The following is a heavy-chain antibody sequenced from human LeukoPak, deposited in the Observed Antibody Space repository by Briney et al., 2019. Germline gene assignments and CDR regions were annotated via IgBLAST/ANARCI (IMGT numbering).Heavy chain of an antibody. D-gene: IGHD3-22*01. Sequence: ALRLSCAASGFILDEYPMHLVRQAPREGLGLVSSIRLNRGSIDHADSVKCRFNISRDNAEKSLYLQMHCQRGEHIALYYCVKDNNCEDSSGYFELWGQGNLVTVSS. CDR3: VKDNNCEDSSGYFEL. CDR2: IRLNRGSI. J-gene: IGHJ4*02. V-gene: IGHV3-9*03. CDR1: GFILDEYP.